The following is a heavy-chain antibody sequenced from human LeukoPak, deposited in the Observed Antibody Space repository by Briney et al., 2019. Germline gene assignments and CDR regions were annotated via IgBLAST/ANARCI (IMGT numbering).Heavy chain of an antibody. J-gene: IGHJ3*02. CDR1: GYTFTSYG. D-gene: IGHD3-10*01. V-gene: IGHV1-18*01. Sequence: ASAKVSCKASGYTFTSYGISWVRQAPGQGLEWMGWISAYNGNTNYAQKLQGRVTMTTDTSTSTAYMELRSLRSDDTAVYYCARVWFRELGDAFDIWGQGTMVTVSS. CDR3: ARVWFRELGDAFDI. CDR2: ISAYNGNT.